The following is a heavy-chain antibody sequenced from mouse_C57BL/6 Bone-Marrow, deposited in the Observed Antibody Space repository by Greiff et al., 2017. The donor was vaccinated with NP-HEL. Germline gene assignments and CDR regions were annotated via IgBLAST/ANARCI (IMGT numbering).Heavy chain of an antibody. CDR1: GYTFTSYW. J-gene: IGHJ1*03. CDR3: ARGGSNRYIDV. D-gene: IGHD2-5*01. V-gene: IGHV1-64*01. CDR2: IHPASGST. Sequence: QVQLQQPGAELVRPGASVKLSCKASGYTFTSYWMHWVKQRPGQGLEWIGMIHPASGSTNYNEKFQSKATLTADTSSSTAYMQLSSLTSEDSAVYYCARGGSNRYIDVWGTGTTVTVSS.